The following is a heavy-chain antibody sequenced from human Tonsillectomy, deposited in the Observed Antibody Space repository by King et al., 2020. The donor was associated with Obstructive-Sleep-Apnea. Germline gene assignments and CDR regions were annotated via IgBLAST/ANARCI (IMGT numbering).Heavy chain of an antibody. J-gene: IGHJ4*02. D-gene: IGHD5-24*01. V-gene: IGHV3-7*01. CDR1: GFTFSTYW. CDR2: ISHDESEK. CDR3: AREDGFVTFDY. Sequence: VQLVESGGDLVQPGGSLRLSCVASGFTFSTYWMTWVRQAPGKGLEWVATISHDESEKYYLDSVRGRFTPSRDNAKNSVSLQMNSLSVEDTAVYYCAREDGFVTFDYCGQGTLVTVSS.